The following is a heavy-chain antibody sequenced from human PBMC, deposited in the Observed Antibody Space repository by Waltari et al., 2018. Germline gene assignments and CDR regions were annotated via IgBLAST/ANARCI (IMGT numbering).Heavy chain of an antibody. CDR2: VFPPGDT. CDR3: ARDPKLSFEIRGVHFDV. V-gene: IGHV3-53*02. D-gene: IGHD3-10*01. Sequence: VALVESGGSVVQPGGSLRLSCAASGFLASGEYMSWVRQAPGKGLEWVSAVFPPGDTRYADAVKGRFIISRDESKNTLLLDMTSLRVEDTATYYCARDPKLSFEIRGVHFDVWGKGTTVTVSS. CDR1: GFLASGEY. J-gene: IGHJ6*04.